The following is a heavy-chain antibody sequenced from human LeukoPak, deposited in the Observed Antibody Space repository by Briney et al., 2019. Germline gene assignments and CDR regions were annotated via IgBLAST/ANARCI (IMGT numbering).Heavy chain of an antibody. CDR1: GFIFTSYW. Sequence: GGSLRLSCAASGFIFTSYWMTWVRQAPGKGREWVANIKQDGSEKYYVDSVKGRFTISRDNAKNSLYLQMTSLRVEDTAVYYCARGGAMTTVTTYWGQGTLVTVSS. CDR2: IKQDGSEK. V-gene: IGHV3-7*05. CDR3: ARGGAMTTVTTY. J-gene: IGHJ4*02. D-gene: IGHD4-17*01.